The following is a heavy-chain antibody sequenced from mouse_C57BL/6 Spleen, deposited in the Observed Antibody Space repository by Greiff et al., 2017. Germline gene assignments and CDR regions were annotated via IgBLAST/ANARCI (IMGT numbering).Heavy chain of an antibody. CDR3: ARDDYDGDYAMDY. CDR1: GYSITSGYY. Sequence: EVQVVESGPGLVKPSQSLSLTCSVTGYSITSGYYWNWIRQFPGNKLEWMGYISYDGSNNYNPSLKNRISITRDTSKNQFFLKLNSVTTEDTATYYCARDDYDGDYAMDYWGQGTSVTVSS. D-gene: IGHD2-4*01. V-gene: IGHV3-6*01. J-gene: IGHJ4*01. CDR2: ISYDGSN.